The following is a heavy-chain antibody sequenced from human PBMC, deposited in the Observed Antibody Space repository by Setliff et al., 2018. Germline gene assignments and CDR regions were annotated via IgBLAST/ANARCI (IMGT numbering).Heavy chain of an antibody. CDR2: IDPRDDFT. V-gene: IGHV1-69-2*01. D-gene: IGHD1-1*01. Sequence: VKVSCKASGYSFSDFYMHWVRQVPGEGLEALGRIDPRDDFTVYAERFKDRLTITADTSTDTSYMEMSSLRFEDTAVYYCAIDYGPTGTPYHWGQGTPVTVSS. J-gene: IGHJ4*02. CDR3: AIDYGPTGTPYH. CDR1: GYSFSDFY.